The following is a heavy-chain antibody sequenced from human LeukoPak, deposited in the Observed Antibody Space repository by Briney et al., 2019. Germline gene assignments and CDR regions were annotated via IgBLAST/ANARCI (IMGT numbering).Heavy chain of an antibody. V-gene: IGHV3-23*01. Sequence: PGGSLRLSCAASGFTFSSYAMSWVRQAPGKGLEWVSAISGSGGSTYYADSVKGRFTISRDNSKNTLYLQMNSLRAEDTAVCYCAKSFGYIAARAAFDYWGQGTLVTVSS. D-gene: IGHD6-6*01. CDR1: GFTFSSYA. CDR3: AKSFGYIAARAAFDY. J-gene: IGHJ4*02. CDR2: ISGSGGST.